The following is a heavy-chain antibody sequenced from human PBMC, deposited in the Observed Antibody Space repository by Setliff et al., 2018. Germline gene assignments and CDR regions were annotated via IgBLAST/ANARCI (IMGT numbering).Heavy chain of an antibody. CDR2: IKQDGSEK. Sequence: PGESLKISCAASGFTFSSYWMSWVRQAPGKGLEWVANIKQDGSEKYYVDSVKGRFTISRDNAKNSLYLQMNSLRAEDTAVYYCARLEGFWSGYWDYWDQGTLVTVSS. CDR1: GFTFSSYW. CDR3: ARLEGFWSGYWDY. V-gene: IGHV3-7*01. J-gene: IGHJ4*02. D-gene: IGHD3-3*01.